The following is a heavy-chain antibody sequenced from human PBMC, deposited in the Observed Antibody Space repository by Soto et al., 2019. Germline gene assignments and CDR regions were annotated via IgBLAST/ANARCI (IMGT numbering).Heavy chain of an antibody. D-gene: IGHD2-8*02. CDR3: ARDKITGLFDY. CDR1: GGSFSGYY. V-gene: IGHV4-34*01. J-gene: IGHJ4*02. Sequence: QVQLQQWGAGLLKPSETLSLTCAVYGGSFSGYYWTWIRQPPGTGLEWIGEINHSGSTNYNPSLKSRVTMSVDTPKNQFSLKLTSVTAAATAVYYCARDKITGLFDYWGQGTLVTVSS. CDR2: INHSGST.